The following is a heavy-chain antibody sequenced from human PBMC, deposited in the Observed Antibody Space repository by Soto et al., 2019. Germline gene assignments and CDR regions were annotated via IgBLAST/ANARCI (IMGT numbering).Heavy chain of an antibody. CDR3: AKDPYYYDSSGPIDY. CDR1: GFTFSSYG. D-gene: IGHD3-22*01. J-gene: IGHJ4*02. V-gene: IGHV3-30*18. CDR2: ISYDGSNK. Sequence: GGSLRLSCAASGFTFSSYGMHWVRQAPGKGLECVAVISYDGSNKYYADSVKGRFTISRDNSKNTLYLQMNSLRAEDTAVYYCAKDPYYYDSSGPIDYWGQGTLVTVSS.